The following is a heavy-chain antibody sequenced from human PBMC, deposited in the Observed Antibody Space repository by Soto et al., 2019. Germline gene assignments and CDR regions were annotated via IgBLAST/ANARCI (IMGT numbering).Heavy chain of an antibody. D-gene: IGHD5-18*01. Sequence: GSLRLSCAASGFTFSDSAMHWVRQASGKGLEWVGRIRNKTNNYATAYIASVKGRFTISRDDSKNTVYLQMNSLKIDDTAVXFXXXRRXXTAVDPLDYRGLGTLVTVS. CDR1: GFTFSDSA. J-gene: IGHJ4*02. CDR3: XXRRXXTAVDPLDY. V-gene: IGHV3-73*01. CDR2: IRNKTNNYAT.